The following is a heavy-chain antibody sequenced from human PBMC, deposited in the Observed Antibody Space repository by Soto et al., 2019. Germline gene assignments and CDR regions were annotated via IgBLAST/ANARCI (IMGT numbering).Heavy chain of an antibody. D-gene: IGHD6-19*01. CDR1: GFTFSSCS. V-gene: IGHV3-48*02. Sequence: GGSLRLSCAASGFTFSSCSMNWVRQAPGRGLEWVSYISSTSSTIYYADSVKGRFTISRDNAKNSLYLQMNSLRDEDTAVYYSTTYSSGYDYFDYWGQGTLVTVSS. CDR2: ISSTSSTI. J-gene: IGHJ4*02. CDR3: TTYSSGYDYFDY.